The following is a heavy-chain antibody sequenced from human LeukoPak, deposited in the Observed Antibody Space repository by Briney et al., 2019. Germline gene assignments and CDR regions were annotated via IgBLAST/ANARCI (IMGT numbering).Heavy chain of an antibody. Sequence: SETLSLTRTVSGGSISSYYWSWIRRPPGKGLEWIGYVFYSGSTNYNPSLKSRVTISVDTSKNQFTLKLSSVTPADTAVYYCARDGGRFSFGFGYWGQGTLVTVSS. CDR3: ARDGGRFSFGFGY. D-gene: IGHD5-18*01. V-gene: IGHV4-59*01. CDR2: VFYSGST. J-gene: IGHJ4*02. CDR1: GGSISSYY.